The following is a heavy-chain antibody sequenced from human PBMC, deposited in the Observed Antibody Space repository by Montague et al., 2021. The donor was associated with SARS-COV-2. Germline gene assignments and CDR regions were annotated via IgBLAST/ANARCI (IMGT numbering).Heavy chain of an antibody. Sequence: SETRSLTCTFSGASRSTKNYYWGWIRQPPGKGLEWIGSISYSATSYSNPSLKSRVTMSVDTSRNQLSLNLSSVTVADTAVYYCARLGITLGGVIVIRYYFDFWGQGTLVAVSS. V-gene: IGHV4-39*01. CDR1: GASRSTKNYY. J-gene: IGHJ4*02. CDR2: ISYSATS. D-gene: IGHD3-16*02. CDR3: ARLGITLGGVIVIRYYFDF.